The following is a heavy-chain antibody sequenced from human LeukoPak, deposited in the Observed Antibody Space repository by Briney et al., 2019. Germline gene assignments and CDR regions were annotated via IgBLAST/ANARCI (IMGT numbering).Heavy chain of an antibody. Sequence: PSETLSLTCTVSGGSISSSSYYWGWIRQPPGKGLEWIGSIYYSGSTYYNPSLKSRVTISVDTSKNQFSLKLSSVTAADTAVYYCARVDSVVRPTYYYGSGSSWGQGTLVTVSS. V-gene: IGHV4-39*07. CDR1: GGSISSSSYY. CDR2: IYYSGST. J-gene: IGHJ5*02. D-gene: IGHD3-10*01. CDR3: ARVDSVVRPTYYYGSGSS.